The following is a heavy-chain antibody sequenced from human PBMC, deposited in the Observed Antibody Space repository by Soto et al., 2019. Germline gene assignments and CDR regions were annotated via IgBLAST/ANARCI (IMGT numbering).Heavy chain of an antibody. D-gene: IGHD5-12*01. J-gene: IGHJ6*02. CDR1: GFTFSSYA. V-gene: IGHV3-23*01. CDR2: ISGSGGST. Sequence: GGSLRLSCAASGFTFSSYAMSWVRQAPGKGLEWVSAISGSGGSTYYADSVKGRFTISRDNSKNTLYLQMNSLRAEDTAVYYCAKDRSFDSGYVLSTRFGLHGMDVWGQGTTVTVSS. CDR3: AKDRSFDSGYVLSTRFGLHGMDV.